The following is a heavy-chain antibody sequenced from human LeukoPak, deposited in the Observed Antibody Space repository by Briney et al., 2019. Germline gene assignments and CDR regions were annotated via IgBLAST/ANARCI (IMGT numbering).Heavy chain of an antibody. Sequence: SETLSLTCTVSGGSISSYYWSWIRQPPGKGLEWIGYIYYSGSTNYNPSLKRGGTISVDTSKNQSSLKLSSVTAAATAVYYCARGLYYGSWYYFDYWGQGTLVTVSS. CDR3: ARGLYYGSWYYFDY. J-gene: IGHJ4*02. CDR1: GGSISSYY. CDR2: IYYSGST. V-gene: IGHV4-59*01. D-gene: IGHD3-10*01.